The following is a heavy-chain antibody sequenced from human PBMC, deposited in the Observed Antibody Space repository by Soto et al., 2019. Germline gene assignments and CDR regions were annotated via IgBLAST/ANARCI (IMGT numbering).Heavy chain of an antibody. CDR1: GGTFSSYA. CDR2: IIPIFGTA. CDR3: ARDQGYGDFFFDY. V-gene: IGHV1-69*13. J-gene: IGHJ4*02. Sequence: AASVKVSCKASGGTFSSYAISWVRQAPGQELEWMGGIIPIFGTANYAQKFQGRVTITADESTSTAYMELSSLRSEDTAVYYCARDQGYGDFFFDYWGQGTLVTVSS. D-gene: IGHD4-17*01.